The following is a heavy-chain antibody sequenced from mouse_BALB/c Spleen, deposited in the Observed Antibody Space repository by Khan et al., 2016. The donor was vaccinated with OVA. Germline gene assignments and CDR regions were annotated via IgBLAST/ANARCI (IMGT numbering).Heavy chain of an antibody. D-gene: IGHD1-1*01. CDR3: AKFTPDYYAMDY. Sequence: VQLQESGPGLVAPSQSLSITCTVSGFSLTSYGVNWVRQPPGKGLEWLGVIWGDGSTNYHSTLISRLIISKENSKSQVFLKLSSLQTDDTATYYCAKFTPDYYAMDYWGQGTSVTVSS. J-gene: IGHJ4*01. V-gene: IGHV2-3*01. CDR1: GFSLTSYG. CDR2: IWGDGST.